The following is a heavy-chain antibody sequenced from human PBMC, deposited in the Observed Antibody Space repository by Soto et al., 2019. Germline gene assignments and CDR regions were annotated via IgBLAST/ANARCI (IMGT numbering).Heavy chain of an antibody. V-gene: IGHV4-4*07. J-gene: IGHJ4*02. Sequence: SETLSLTCTVSGGSINTFYWSWVRQPAGKGLEWIGRIFSSGSTSFNPSLESRVAMSVDTSENHFSLNLSSVTAADMAVYYCAREGSYSAYNFAHGIQLWSFDFWGQGALVTVSS. D-gene: IGHD5-12*01. CDR3: AREGSYSAYNFAHGIQLWSFDF. CDR1: GGSINTFY. CDR2: IFSSGST.